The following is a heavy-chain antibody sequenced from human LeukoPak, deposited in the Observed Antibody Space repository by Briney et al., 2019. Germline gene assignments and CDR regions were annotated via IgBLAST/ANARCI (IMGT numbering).Heavy chain of an antibody. D-gene: IGHD2-21*01. Sequence: PGRSLRLSCAASGFTFSNYAMSWVRQAPGKGLEWVSGISGSGGNTYHADSVKGRFTISRDNSKNTLYVQMNSLRAEDTAVYYCATEKGDSPDYWGQGTLVTVSS. CDR1: GFTFSNYA. CDR3: ATEKGDSPDY. J-gene: IGHJ4*02. V-gene: IGHV3-23*01. CDR2: ISGSGGNT.